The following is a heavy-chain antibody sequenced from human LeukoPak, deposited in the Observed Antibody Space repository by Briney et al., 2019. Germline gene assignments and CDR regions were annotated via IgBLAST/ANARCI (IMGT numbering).Heavy chain of an antibody. CDR3: ARADIVVVPAASSLDY. Sequence: GGSPRLSCAASRFTFSSYAMSWVRQAPGKGLEWVSAITSSGGSTYYADSVKGRFTISRDNAKNSLYLQMNSLRAEDTAVYYCARADIVVVPAASSLDYWGQGTLVTVSS. CDR1: RFTFSSYA. D-gene: IGHD2-2*01. J-gene: IGHJ4*02. V-gene: IGHV3-23*01. CDR2: ITSSGGST.